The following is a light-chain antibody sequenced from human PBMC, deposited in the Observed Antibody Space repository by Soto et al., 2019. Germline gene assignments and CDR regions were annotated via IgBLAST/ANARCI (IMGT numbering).Light chain of an antibody. V-gene: IGKV4-1*01. CDR3: QQCYSAPFT. CDR2: WAS. J-gene: IGKJ3*01. CDR1: QSVLYSSNNKNY. Sequence: DIVMTQSPDSLAVSLGERATINCKSSQSVLYSSNNKNYLAWYQQKPGQPPKLLIYWASTRESGVPDRFSGSGSGTDFTLTISSLQADDVAVYYCQQCYSAPFTFGPGTKVGVK.